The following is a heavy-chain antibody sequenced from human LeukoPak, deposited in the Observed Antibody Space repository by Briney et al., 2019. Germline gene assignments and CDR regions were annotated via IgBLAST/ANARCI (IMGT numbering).Heavy chain of an antibody. CDR3: AKDLDCSSTSCYPPPDY. CDR2: IKSKFRGETR. CDR1: GFSFNNEFTFKNAW. J-gene: IGHJ4*02. V-gene: IGHV3-15*01. Sequence: GGSLRLSCAASGFSFNNEFTFKNAWMSWVRQAPGKGLEWVARIKSKFRGETRDYAPPVKGRFTISRDNSKNTLYLQMNSLRAEDTAVYYCAKDLDCSSTSCYPPPDYWGQGTLVTVSS. D-gene: IGHD2-2*01.